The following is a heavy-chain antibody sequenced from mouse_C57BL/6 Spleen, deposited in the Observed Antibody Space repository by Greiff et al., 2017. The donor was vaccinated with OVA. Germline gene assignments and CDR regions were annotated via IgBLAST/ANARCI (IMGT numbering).Heavy chain of an antibody. CDR1: GYTFTSYW. J-gene: IGHJ3*01. CDR3: TTGIYYGNYEAWFAY. Sequence: VQLQQPGAELVRPGSSVKLSCKASGYTFTSYWMHWVKQRPIQGLEWIGNIDPSDSETHYNQKFKDKATLTVDKSSSTAYMQLSSLTSEDSAVYYCTTGIYYGNYEAWFAYWGQGTLVTVSA. CDR2: IDPSDSET. D-gene: IGHD2-1*01. V-gene: IGHV1-52*01.